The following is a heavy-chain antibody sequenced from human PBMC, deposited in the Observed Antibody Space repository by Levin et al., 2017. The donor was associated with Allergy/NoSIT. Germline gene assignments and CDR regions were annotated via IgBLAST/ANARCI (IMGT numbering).Heavy chain of an antibody. CDR3: ATGDYYGSGRHLYYFGH. V-gene: IGHV3-30-3*01. J-gene: IGHJ4*02. CDR2: ISYDGSIQ. Sequence: GGSLRLSCAASGFTFSIYAMHWVRQAPGKGLEWVAVISYDGSIQYYADSVKGRFTISRDNSKNTLYLQMNSLSAEDTAVYYCATGDYYGSGRHLYYFGHWGQGTLVTVSS. CDR1: GFTFSIYA. D-gene: IGHD3-10*01.